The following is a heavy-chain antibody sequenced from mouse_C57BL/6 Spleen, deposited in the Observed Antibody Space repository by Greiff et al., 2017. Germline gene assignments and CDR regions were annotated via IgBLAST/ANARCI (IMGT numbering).Heavy chain of an antibody. J-gene: IGHJ2*01. CDR1: GYAFSSYW. CDR2: IYPGDGDT. Sequence: QVQLQQSGAELVKPGASVKISCKASGYAFSSYWMNWVKQRPGKGLEWIGQIYPGDGDTNYNGKFKGKATLTADKSSSTAYMQLSSLTSEDSAVYFWARLYYGSSPFDYWGQGTTLTVSS. V-gene: IGHV1-80*01. D-gene: IGHD1-1*01. CDR3: ARLYYGSSPFDY.